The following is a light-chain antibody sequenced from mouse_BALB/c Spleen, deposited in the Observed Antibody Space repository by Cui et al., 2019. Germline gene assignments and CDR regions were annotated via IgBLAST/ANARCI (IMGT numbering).Light chain of an antibody. V-gene: IGKV12-98*01. CDR1: QTIGTW. J-gene: IGKJ2*01. CDR2: AAT. Sequence: DIQMTQSHASQSASLWESVTITCLASQTIGTWLAWYQQKPGKSPPLLIYAATIVAHGVPSKVNCRGTGKKFSFKIRRLQAEDFVRYYCQKLYRTPYTFGGGTKLEIK. CDR3: QKLYRTPYT.